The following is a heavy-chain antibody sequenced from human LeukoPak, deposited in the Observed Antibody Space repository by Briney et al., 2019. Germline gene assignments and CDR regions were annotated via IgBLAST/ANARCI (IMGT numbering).Heavy chain of an antibody. D-gene: IGHD6-13*01. CDR2: INQVGSEK. CDR3: ARDQRGSSWYP. J-gene: IGHJ5*02. Sequence: PGGSLRLSCAASGFTFSSYWMSWVRQAPGKGLEWVANINQVGSEKYYVDSVKGRFTISRVNAKNSLYLQMNSLRAEDTAVYYCARDQRGSSWYPWGQGTLVTVSS. CDR1: GFTFSSYW. V-gene: IGHV3-7*01.